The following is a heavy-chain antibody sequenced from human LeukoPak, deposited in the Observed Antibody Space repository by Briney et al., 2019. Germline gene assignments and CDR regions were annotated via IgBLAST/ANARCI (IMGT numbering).Heavy chain of an antibody. CDR2: IKQDGSEK. V-gene: IGHV3-7*01. D-gene: IGHD1-14*01. J-gene: IGHJ4*02. CDR3: ARSGITPLNY. Sequence: GGSLRLSCAASGFTFNNYAMSWVRQAPGKGLEWVANIKQDGSEKYYVDSVKGRFTISRDDAKNSLYLQMNSLRAEDTAVYYCARSGITPLNYWGQGTLVTVSS. CDR1: GFTFNNYA.